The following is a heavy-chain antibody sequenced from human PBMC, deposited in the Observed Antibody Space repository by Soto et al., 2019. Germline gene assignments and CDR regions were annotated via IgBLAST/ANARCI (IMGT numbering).Heavy chain of an antibody. CDR2: ISSTSSFI. J-gene: IGHJ4*02. CDR3: ARGDSVTTVTTIEY. D-gene: IGHD4-17*01. Sequence: EVQLVESGGGLVKPGGSLRLSCAASGFTVSSHSMNWVRQAPGKGLEWVSSISSTSSFIYYTDSVKGRFTISRDNAKNSLYLQMNGLRAEDTAVYYCARGDSVTTVTTIEYWGQGSLVTVSS. CDR1: GFTVSSHS. V-gene: IGHV3-21*02.